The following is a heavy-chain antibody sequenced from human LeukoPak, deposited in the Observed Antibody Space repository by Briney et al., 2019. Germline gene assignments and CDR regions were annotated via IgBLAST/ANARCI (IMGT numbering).Heavy chain of an antibody. CDR3: ARASDPVLRYFDFDY. V-gene: IGHV4-31*03. J-gene: IGHJ4*02. CDR1: GGSISSGGYC. Sequence: RPSETLSLTCTVSGGSISSGGYCWSWIRQHPGKGLEWIGYIYYSGSTYYNPSLKSRVTISVDTSKNQLSLKLSSVTAADTAVYYCARASDPVLRYFDFDYWGQGTLVTVSS. CDR2: IYYSGST. D-gene: IGHD3-9*01.